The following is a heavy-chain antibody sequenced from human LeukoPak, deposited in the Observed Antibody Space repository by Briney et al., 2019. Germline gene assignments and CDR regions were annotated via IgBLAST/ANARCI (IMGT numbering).Heavy chain of an antibody. CDR2: IYHSGST. CDR1: GYSISSGYY. Sequence: PSETLSLTCAVSGYSISSGYYWGWIRQPPGKGLEWLGSIYHSGSTYYNPSLKSRVTISVDTSKNQFSLKLSSVTAADTAVYYCARGAPDYYDSSGMGLDYWGQGTLVTVSS. D-gene: IGHD3-22*01. J-gene: IGHJ4*02. CDR3: ARGAPDYYDSSGMGLDY. V-gene: IGHV4-38-2*01.